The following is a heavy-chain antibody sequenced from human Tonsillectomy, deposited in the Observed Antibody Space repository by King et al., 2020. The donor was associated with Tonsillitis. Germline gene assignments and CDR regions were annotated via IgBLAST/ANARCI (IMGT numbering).Heavy chain of an antibody. CDR3: ARHDGEYSGYDIYFDL. CDR2: VFYSGNT. J-gene: IGHJ4*02. D-gene: IGHD5-12*01. CDR1: GGSITPNY. V-gene: IGHV4-59*08. Sequence: QLQESGPGLVKPSETLSLICTVSGGSITPNYWSWIRQPPGKGLEWIGFVFYSGNTDYNPSLKSRVTISLDTSKNQFSLRLTSVTAADTAVYYCARHDGEYSGYDIYFDLWGQGTLVTVSS.